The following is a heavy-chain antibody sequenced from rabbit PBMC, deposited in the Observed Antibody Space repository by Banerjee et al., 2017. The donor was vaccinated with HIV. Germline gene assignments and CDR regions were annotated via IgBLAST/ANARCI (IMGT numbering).Heavy chain of an antibody. Sequence: TCTASGFSFSSNYWICWVRQAPGKGLELIACIYAGSSATTYYASWAKGRFTISKTSSTTVTLQMTSLTAADTATYFCARDLAGVIGWNFGLWGPGTLVTVS. CDR2: IYAGSSATT. D-gene: IGHD4-1*01. J-gene: IGHJ4*01. CDR3: ARDLAGVIGWNFGL. CDR1: GFSFSSNYW. V-gene: IGHV1S45*01.